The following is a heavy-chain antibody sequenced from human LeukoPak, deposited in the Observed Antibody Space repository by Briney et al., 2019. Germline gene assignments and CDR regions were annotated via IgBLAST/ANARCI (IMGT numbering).Heavy chain of an antibody. D-gene: IGHD1-26*01. V-gene: IGHV1-2*02. J-gene: IGHJ6*03. Sequence: ASVTVSCTSSGYTFTGYYIHWVRQATGQGPEWMGWINPNSGGTNCAQKVHCRVTMTTDTSISTDYTVLSKLRSDDTAVYYCARDSWEDYYYYMDVWGKGTTVTVSS. CDR1: GYTFTGYY. CDR3: ARDSWEDYYYYMDV. CDR2: INPNSGGT.